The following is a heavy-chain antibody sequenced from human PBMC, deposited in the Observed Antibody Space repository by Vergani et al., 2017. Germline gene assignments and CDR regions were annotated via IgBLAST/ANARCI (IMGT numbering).Heavy chain of an antibody. V-gene: IGHV4-34*01. Sequence: QVQLQQWGAGLLKTSETLSLTCAVSGAAFNSYYWTWIRQSPGRGLELIGSIYYSGSTYYNPSLKSRVTISVDTSKNQFSLKLSSVTAADTAVYYCASFWESYYAGYYWGQGTLVTVSS. CDR3: ASFWESYYAGYY. CDR2: IYYSGST. J-gene: IGHJ4*02. CDR1: GAAFNSYY. D-gene: IGHD1-26*01.